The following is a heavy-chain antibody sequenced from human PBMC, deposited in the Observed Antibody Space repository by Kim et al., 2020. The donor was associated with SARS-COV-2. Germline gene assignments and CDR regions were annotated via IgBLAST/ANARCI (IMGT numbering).Heavy chain of an antibody. D-gene: IGHD3-22*01. CDR3: ARGTKYYESSGYPDY. Sequence: PSLKSRVAISVDTSKNQFSLKLSSVTAADTAVYYCARGTKYYESSGYPDYWGQGTLVTVSS. J-gene: IGHJ4*02. V-gene: IGHV4-59*09.